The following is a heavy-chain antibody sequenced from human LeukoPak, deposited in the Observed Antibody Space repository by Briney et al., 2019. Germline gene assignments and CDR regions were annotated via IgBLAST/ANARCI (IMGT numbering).Heavy chain of an antibody. CDR2: IIPIFGTA. J-gene: IGHJ4*02. D-gene: IGHD6-13*01. V-gene: IGHV1-69*05. Sequence: GASVKVSCKASGYTFTGYYMHWVRQAPGQRLEWMGGIIPIFGTANYAQKFQGRVTITTDESTSTAYMELSSLRSEDTAVYYCARPLSVYGIAAAYPLGYWGQGTLVTVSS. CDR1: GYTFTGYY. CDR3: ARPLSVYGIAAAYPLGY.